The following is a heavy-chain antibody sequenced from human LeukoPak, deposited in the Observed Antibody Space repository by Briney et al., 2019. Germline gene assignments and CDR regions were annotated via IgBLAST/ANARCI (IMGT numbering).Heavy chain of an antibody. CDR2: ISWNSASV. D-gene: IGHD6-13*01. Sequence: GGSLRLSREASGFTFDDYVVHWVRQAPGKGLEWVSTISWNSASVGYVDSVKGRFTISRDNAKKTLYLQMNSLRPEDTALYYCAKDYGYSSSWYDYWGQGTLVTVSS. CDR3: AKDYGYSSSWYDY. V-gene: IGHV3-9*01. CDR1: GFTFDDYV. J-gene: IGHJ4*02.